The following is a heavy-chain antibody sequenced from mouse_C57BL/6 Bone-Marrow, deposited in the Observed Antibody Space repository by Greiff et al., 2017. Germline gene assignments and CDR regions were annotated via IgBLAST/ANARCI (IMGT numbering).Heavy chain of an antibody. V-gene: IGHV1-81*01. CDR1: GYTFASYG. J-gene: IGHJ2*01. CDR3: ARWGYYYGRG. D-gene: IGHD1-1*01. Sequence: VQLQQSGAELARPGASVKLSCKASGYTFASYGISWVKQRTGQGLELIGEIYPRSGNTYYNEKFKGKATLTADKSSSTAYMELRSLTSEDSAFYFCARWGYYYGRGWGQGTTLTVSS. CDR2: IYPRSGNT.